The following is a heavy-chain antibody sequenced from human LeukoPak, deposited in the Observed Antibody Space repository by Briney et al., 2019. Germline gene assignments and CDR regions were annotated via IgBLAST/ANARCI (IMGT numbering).Heavy chain of an antibody. V-gene: IGHV3-30*18. CDR1: GFTFSSYG. CDR2: ISYDGSKK. D-gene: IGHD6-13*01. J-gene: IGHJ6*04. CDR3: AKDTQGYSSSWYPLYYYYYGMDV. Sequence: PGGSLRLSCAASGFTFSSYGMHWVRQAPGKGLEWVAVISYDGSKKYYADSVKGRFTISRDNSKNTLYLQMNSLRAEDTAVYYCAKDTQGYSSSWYPLYYYYYGMDVWGKGTTVTVSS.